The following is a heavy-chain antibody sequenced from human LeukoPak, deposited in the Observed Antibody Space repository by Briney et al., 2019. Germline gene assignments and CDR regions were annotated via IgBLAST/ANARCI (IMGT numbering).Heavy chain of an antibody. J-gene: IGHJ3*02. CDR2: IYTSGST. CDR1: GGSISSYY. Sequence: SETLSLTCTVSGGSISSYYWSWIRQPAGKGLEWIGRIYTSGSTNYNPSLKSRVTISVDTSKNQFSLKLSSVTAADTAVYYCARHGPYYYDSSGFIRDAFDIWGQGTMVTVSS. CDR3: ARHGPYYYDSSGFIRDAFDI. D-gene: IGHD3-22*01. V-gene: IGHV4-4*07.